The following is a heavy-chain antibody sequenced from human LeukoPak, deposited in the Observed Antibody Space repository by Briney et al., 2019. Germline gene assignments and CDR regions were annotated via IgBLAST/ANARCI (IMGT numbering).Heavy chain of an antibody. D-gene: IGHD5-24*01. CDR1: GFTFSSYG. CDR3: ASTEMATIYYFDY. V-gene: IGHV3-30*02. Sequence: PGGSLRLSCAASGFTFSSYGMHWVRQAPGKGLEWVAFIRYDGSNKYYADSVKGRFTISRDNAKNSLYLQMNSLRAEDTAVYYCASTEMATIYYFDYWGQGTLVTVSS. J-gene: IGHJ4*02. CDR2: IRYDGSNK.